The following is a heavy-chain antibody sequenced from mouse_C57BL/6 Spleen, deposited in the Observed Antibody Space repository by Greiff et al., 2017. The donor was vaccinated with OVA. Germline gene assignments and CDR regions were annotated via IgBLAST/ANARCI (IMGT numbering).Heavy chain of an antibody. J-gene: IGHJ4*01. CDR1: GYSFTDYN. V-gene: IGHV1-39*01. CDR3: ARPSSRPDSYAMDY. CDR2: INPNYGTT. Sequence: VQLKESGPELVKPGASVKISCKASGYSFTDYNMNWVKQSNGKSLEWIGVINPNYGTTSYNQKFKGKGTLTVDQSSNTPYMQLNSLTSEDSAVYYCARPSSRPDSYAMDYWGQGTSVTVSS.